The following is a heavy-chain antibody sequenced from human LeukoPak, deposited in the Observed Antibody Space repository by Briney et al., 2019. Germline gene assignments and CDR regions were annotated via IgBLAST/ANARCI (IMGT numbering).Heavy chain of an antibody. Sequence: SETLSLTCTVSGGSISSSLYHWGWIRQSPGKNLEWLGSIYYTGTAHYNPSLKSRVTISVDTSKNQFSLNLSSVTAADTAVYYCARQEIGLRSFDPWGQGTLVTVSS. CDR1: GGSISSSLYH. CDR3: ARQEIGLRSFDP. D-gene: IGHD3/OR15-3a*01. J-gene: IGHJ5*02. V-gene: IGHV4-39*01. CDR2: IYYTGTA.